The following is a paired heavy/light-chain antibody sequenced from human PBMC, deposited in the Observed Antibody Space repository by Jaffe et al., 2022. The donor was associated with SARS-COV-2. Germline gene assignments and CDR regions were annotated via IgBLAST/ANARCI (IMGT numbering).Light chain of an antibody. Sequence: EIVVTQSPGILSLSPGDRATLSCRTSQSVNSNFLAWYQQKPGQAPRLLIFAASGRPSGIPDRFSGSGSGADFTLTISRLEPEDSAVYYCQQYGTSPYTFGQGTKLEIK. CDR2: AAS. CDR3: QQYGTSPYT. CDR1: QSVNSNF. V-gene: IGKV3-20*01. J-gene: IGKJ2*01.
Heavy chain of an antibody. V-gene: IGHV3-7*01. Sequence: EVQLVESGGGLVQPGGSLRLSCAASGFTFSRNWMTWVRQAPGKGPEWVANIKQDGSEKSYVDSVKGRFTISRDNAKNSLFLQMNSLRVEDTAVYFCASRPPDTNYYGVFDFWGRGTLVSVSS. D-gene: IGHD1-26*01. CDR3: ASRPPDTNYYGVFDF. CDR1: GFTFSRNW. CDR2: IKQDGSEK. J-gene: IGHJ4*02.